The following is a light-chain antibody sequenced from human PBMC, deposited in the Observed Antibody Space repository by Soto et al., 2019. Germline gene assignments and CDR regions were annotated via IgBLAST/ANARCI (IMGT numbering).Light chain of an antibody. CDR2: DAS. Sequence: EIVLTQSPATLSLSPGERATLSCRASQSVSSYLAWCQQKPGQAPRLLIYDASNRATGIPARFSGSGSGTDFTLTISSLEPEDFAVYYCQQRSNWPRVTFGGGTKVDNK. CDR1: QSVSSY. CDR3: QQRSNWPRVT. V-gene: IGKV3-11*01. J-gene: IGKJ4*01.